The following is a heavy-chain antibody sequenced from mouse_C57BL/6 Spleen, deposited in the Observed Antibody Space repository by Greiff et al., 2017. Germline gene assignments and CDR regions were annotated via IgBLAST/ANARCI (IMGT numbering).Heavy chain of an antibody. V-gene: IGHV5-6*01. J-gene: IGHJ2*01. D-gene: IGHD1-1*01. CDR3: ARGIITTVVDYFDY. CDR2: ISSGGSYT. CDR1: GFTFSSYG. Sequence: EVKLMESGGDLVKPGGSLKLSCAASGFTFSSYGMSWVRQTPDKRLEWVATISSGGSYTYYPDSVKGRFTISRDNAKNTLYLQMSSLKSEDTAMYYCARGIITTVVDYFDYWGQGTTLTVSS.